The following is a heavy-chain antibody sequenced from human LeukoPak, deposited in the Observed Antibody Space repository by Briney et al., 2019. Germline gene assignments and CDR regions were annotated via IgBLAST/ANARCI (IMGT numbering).Heavy chain of an antibody. Sequence: ASVKVSCKASGYTFTGYYMHWVRQAPGQGLEWMGWINPNSGGTNYAQKFQGRVTMARDTSINTAYMALSRLRSDDTALYYCARPLRFLEWSDAFDIWGQGTVVTVSS. V-gene: IGHV1-2*02. D-gene: IGHD3-3*01. CDR3: ARPLRFLEWSDAFDI. CDR1: GYTFTGYY. J-gene: IGHJ3*02. CDR2: INPNSGGT.